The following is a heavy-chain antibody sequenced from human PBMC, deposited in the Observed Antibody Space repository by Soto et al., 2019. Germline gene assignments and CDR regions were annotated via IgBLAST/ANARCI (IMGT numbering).Heavy chain of an antibody. D-gene: IGHD5-18*01. CDR2: ISSSSSTI. V-gene: IGHV3-48*02. J-gene: IGHJ4*02. CDR3: ARVGDTAMVSSDY. CDR1: GFTFSSYS. Sequence: EVQLVESGGGLVQPGGSLRLSCAASGFTFSSYSMNWVRQAPGKGLEWVSYISSSSSTIYYADSVKGRFTISRDNAKNPLYLQMNSLRDEDTAVYYCARVGDTAMVSSDYWGQGTMVTVSS.